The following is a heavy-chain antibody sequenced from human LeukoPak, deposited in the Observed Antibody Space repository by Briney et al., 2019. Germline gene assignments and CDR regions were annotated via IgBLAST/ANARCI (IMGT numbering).Heavy chain of an antibody. CDR3: AREGIAAVFDY. D-gene: IGHD6-13*01. Sequence: GGSLRLSCAASGFTFSSYEMNRVRQAPGKGLEWVSYISSSGSTIYYADSVKGRFTISRDNAKNSLYLQMNSLRAEDTAVYYCAREGIAAVFDYWGQGTLVTVSS. J-gene: IGHJ4*02. CDR1: GFTFSSYE. V-gene: IGHV3-48*03. CDR2: ISSSGSTI.